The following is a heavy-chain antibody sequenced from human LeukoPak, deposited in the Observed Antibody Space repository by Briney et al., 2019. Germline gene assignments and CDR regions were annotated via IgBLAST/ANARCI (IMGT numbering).Heavy chain of an antibody. CDR3: ARMSRFSWTPYYFDY. D-gene: IGHD3/OR15-3a*01. CDR1: GDSISSFY. CDR2: IYHNGIT. J-gene: IGHJ4*02. Sequence: SETLSLTCTVSGDSISSFYWSWIRQPPGKGLEWIGYIYHNGITNYNPFLKSRVTISIDTSKTQFSLKLSSVTAADTAVYYCARMSRFSWTPYYFDYWSQGTLVIVSS. V-gene: IGHV4-59*01.